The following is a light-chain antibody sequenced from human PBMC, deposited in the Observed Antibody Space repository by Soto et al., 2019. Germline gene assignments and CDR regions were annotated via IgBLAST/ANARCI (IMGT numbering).Light chain of an antibody. Sequence: EIVLTQSPGTLSLSPGERATLSCRASQSVSSSYLAWYQQKPGQAPRLLIYAASSRATGIPDRFSGSGSGTDFTLTISRLEPEDFAVYYCQQYGSSPRTFGKGTKVDIK. V-gene: IGKV3-20*01. CDR2: AAS. J-gene: IGKJ2*01. CDR3: QQYGSSPRT. CDR1: QSVSSSY.